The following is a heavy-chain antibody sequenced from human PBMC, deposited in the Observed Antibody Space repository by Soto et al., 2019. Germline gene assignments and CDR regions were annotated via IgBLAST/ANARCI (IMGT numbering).Heavy chain of an antibody. CDR2: IDPGSGVT. V-gene: IGHV1-2*04. CDR3: ARGDLGGGYAFDV. J-gene: IGHJ3*01. CDR1: GYSFTAHY. D-gene: IGHD3-16*01. Sequence: ASVKVSCKTSGYSFTAHYIHWVRQAPGQGPEWMGWIDPGSGVTTSAQKFQGWVTMTRDISVNTAYVELTRLRSDDTAMYFCARGDLGGGYAFDVWG.